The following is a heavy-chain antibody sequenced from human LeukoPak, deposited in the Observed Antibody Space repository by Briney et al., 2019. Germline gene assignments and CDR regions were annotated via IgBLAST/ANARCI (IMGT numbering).Heavy chain of an antibody. V-gene: IGHV3-33*06. CDR2: IWYDGSNK. J-gene: IGHJ4*02. CDR1: GFTFSSYV. D-gene: IGHD3-22*01. Sequence: PGGSLILSCSASGFTFSSYVMHWVRQAPAKGLEWVAAIWYDGSNKYYADSVKDRFTISIHNSKNTLSLQMNSLRAEDTAVYYCAKDRVVYYYDSSGIDYWGQGTLVTVSS. CDR3: AKDRVVYYYDSSGIDY.